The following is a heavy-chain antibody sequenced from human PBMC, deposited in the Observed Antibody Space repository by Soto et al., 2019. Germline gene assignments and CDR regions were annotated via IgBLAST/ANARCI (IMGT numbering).Heavy chain of an antibody. D-gene: IGHD4-17*01. J-gene: IGHJ4*02. Sequence: SETLSLTCAFSGGSISSGGYSWSWIRQPPGKGLESIGYIYHSGSTYYNPSLKSRVTISVDRSKNKFSLKLSSVTAADTAVYYCARGMTTVTTFDYWGQGTLVTVSS. CDR2: IYHSGST. CDR3: ARGMTTVTTFDY. V-gene: IGHV4-30-2*01. CDR1: GGSISSGGYS.